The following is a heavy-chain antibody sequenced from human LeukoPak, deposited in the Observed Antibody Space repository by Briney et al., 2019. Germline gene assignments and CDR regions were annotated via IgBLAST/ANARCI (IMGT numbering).Heavy chain of an antibody. J-gene: IGHJ5*02. CDR2: IYYSGST. V-gene: IGHV4-39*07. Sequence: SETLSLTCTVSGGSISSSSYYWGWIRQPPGKGLEWIGSIYYSGSTNYNPSLKSRVTISVDTSKNQFSLKLSSVTAADTAVYYCARDRGEFDPWGQGTLVTVSS. CDR3: ARDRGEFDP. D-gene: IGHD3-10*01. CDR1: GGSISSSSYY.